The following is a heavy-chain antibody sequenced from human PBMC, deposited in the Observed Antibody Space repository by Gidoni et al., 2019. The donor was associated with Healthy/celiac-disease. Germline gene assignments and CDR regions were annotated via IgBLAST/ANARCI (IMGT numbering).Heavy chain of an antibody. V-gene: IGHV3-11*01. D-gene: IGHD2-15*01. CDR1: GFTFSDYY. Sequence: QVQLVESGGGLVKPGGSLRLSCAASGFTFSDYYMSWIRQAPGKGLEWVSYISSSGSTIYYADSVKGRFTISRDNAKNSLYLQMNSLRAEDTAVYYCARGGGEMKWWLPPPYYYYGMDVWGQGTTVTVSS. CDR3: ARGGGEMKWWLPPPYYYYGMDV. J-gene: IGHJ6*02. CDR2: ISSSGSTI.